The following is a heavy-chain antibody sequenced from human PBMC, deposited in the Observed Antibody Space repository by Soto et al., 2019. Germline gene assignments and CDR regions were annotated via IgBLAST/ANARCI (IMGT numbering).Heavy chain of an antibody. Sequence: PGGSLRLSCAASGFTFNIFGMHWVRQAPGKGLEWVALISNDGTNKYYADSVRGRFTISRDSSNNTVFLQMDSLRADDTAVYYCAKGYTRWLESLLHYWGQGPLVTVS. CDR3: AKGYTRWLESLLHY. CDR2: ISNDGTNK. D-gene: IGHD3-16*02. V-gene: IGHV3-30*18. CDR1: GFTFNIFG. J-gene: IGHJ4*02.